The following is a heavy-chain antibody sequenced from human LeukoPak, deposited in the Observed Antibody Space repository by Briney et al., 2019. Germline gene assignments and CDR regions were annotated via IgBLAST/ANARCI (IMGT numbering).Heavy chain of an antibody. Sequence: PGGSLRLSCAASGFTFDDYGMTWVRQAPGKGLEWVSGINWSGGSTGYADSVKGRFTISRDNARNSLFLLMNSLRVEYTAFYYCARGVGGTGIFAYWGQGTLVTVSS. CDR2: INWSGGST. J-gene: IGHJ4*02. CDR3: ARGVGGTGIFAY. D-gene: IGHD3-16*01. CDR1: GFTFDDYG. V-gene: IGHV3-20*04.